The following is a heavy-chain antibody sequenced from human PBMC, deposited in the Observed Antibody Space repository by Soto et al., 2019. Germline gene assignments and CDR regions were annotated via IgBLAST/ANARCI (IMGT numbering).Heavy chain of an antibody. CDR2: IIPILGIA. V-gene: IGHV1-69*02. CDR3: ARAYGWNDAYFDY. Sequence: ASVKVSCKASGGTFSSYTISWVRQAPGQGLEWMGRIIPILGIANYAQKFQGRVTITADKSTSTAYMELSSLRSEDTAVYYCARAYGWNDAYFDYWGQGTLVTVSS. D-gene: IGHD1-1*01. J-gene: IGHJ4*02. CDR1: GGTFSSYT.